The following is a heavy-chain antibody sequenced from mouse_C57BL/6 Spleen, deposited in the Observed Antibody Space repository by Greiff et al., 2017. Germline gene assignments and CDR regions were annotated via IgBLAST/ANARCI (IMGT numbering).Heavy chain of an antibody. CDR3: ARWVTDYFDY. J-gene: IGHJ2*01. V-gene: IGHV1-52*01. CDR1: GYTFNSYW. Sequence: VQLQQPGAELVRPGSSVKLSCKASGYTFNSYWMHWVKQRPIQGLEWIGNIDPSDTETHYNQKFKDKATLTVDKSSSTAYMPLSSLTSEASAVYYCARWVTDYFDYWGQGTTLTVSS. D-gene: IGHD2-1*01. CDR2: IDPSDTET.